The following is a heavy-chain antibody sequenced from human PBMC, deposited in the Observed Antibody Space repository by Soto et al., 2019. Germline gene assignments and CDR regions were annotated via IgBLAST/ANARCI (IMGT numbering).Heavy chain of an antibody. CDR1: GGSFSGYY. J-gene: IGHJ6*02. Sequence: SETLSLTCAVYGGSFSGYYWSWIRQPPGKGLEWIGEINHSGSTNYNPSLKSRVTISVDTSKNQFSLKLSSVTAADTAVYYCARVGLVHYYYYYGMDVWGQGTTVTVSS. CDR3: ARVGLVHYYYYYGMDV. CDR2: INHSGST. V-gene: IGHV4-34*01. D-gene: IGHD6-6*01.